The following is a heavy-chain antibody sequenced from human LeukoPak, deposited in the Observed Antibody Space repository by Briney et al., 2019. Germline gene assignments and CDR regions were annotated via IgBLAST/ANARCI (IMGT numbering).Heavy chain of an antibody. CDR2: ISSSSSYI. J-gene: IGHJ4*02. CDR3: ARDSSSGWYAAPADY. D-gene: IGHD6-19*01. V-gene: IGHV3-21*01. CDR1: GFTFSSYS. Sequence: GGSLRLSCAASGFTFSSYSMNWVRQAPGKGLEWVSSISSSSSYIYYADSVKGRFTISRDNAKNSLYLQMNSLRAEDTAVYYCARDSSSGWYAAPADYWGQGTLVTVSS.